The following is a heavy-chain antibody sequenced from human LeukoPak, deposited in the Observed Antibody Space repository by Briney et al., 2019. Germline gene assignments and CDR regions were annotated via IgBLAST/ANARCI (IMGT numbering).Heavy chain of an antibody. CDR3: ARNPPYYYGSGSDIPPYYYFDY. CDR2: ISGSGGST. V-gene: IGHV3-23*01. Sequence: GGSLRLSCAASGFTFSIYAMSWVRQAPGKGLEWVSAISGSGGSTYYADSVKGRFTISRDNSKNTLYLQMNSLRAEDTAVYYCARNPPYYYGSGSDIPPYYYFDYWGQGTLVTVSS. D-gene: IGHD3-10*01. CDR1: GFTFSIYA. J-gene: IGHJ4*02.